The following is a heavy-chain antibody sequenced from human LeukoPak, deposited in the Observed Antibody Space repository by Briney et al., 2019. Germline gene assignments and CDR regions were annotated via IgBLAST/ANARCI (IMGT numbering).Heavy chain of an antibody. V-gene: IGHV3-48*01. CDR3: ARVTDSSSWYKDYYYGMDV. J-gene: IGHJ6*02. CDR2: ISSSSSTI. Sequence: GGSLRLSCAASGFTFSSYSMNWVRQAPGKGLEWVSYISSSSSTIYYADSVKGRFTISRDNAKNSLYLQMNSLRAEDTAVYYCARVTDSSSWYKDYYYGMDVWGQGTTVTVSS. CDR1: GFTFSSYS. D-gene: IGHD6-13*01.